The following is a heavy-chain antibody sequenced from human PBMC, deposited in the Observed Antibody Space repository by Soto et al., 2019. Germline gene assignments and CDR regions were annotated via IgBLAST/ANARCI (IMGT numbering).Heavy chain of an antibody. Sequence: QITLKESGPTLVRPTQTLTLTCTFSGFSLSATGAGVAWIRQPPGKALAWLALIYWDDDTFYSQSLKTRLTIPKDTTKNQVVLTMTNLDPVDTATYDRAHCGPEGSFDSWGQGTLVTVSS. J-gene: IGHJ4*02. V-gene: IGHV2-5*02. CDR1: GFSLSATGAG. CDR3: AHCGPEGSFDS. CDR2: IYWDDDT.